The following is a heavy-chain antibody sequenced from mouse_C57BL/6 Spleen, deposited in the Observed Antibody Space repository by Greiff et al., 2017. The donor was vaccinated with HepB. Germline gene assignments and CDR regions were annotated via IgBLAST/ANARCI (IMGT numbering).Heavy chain of an antibody. V-gene: IGHV1-64*01. CDR2: IHPNSGST. CDR1: GYTFTSYW. Sequence: QVQLQQPGAELVKPGASVKVSCKASGYTFTSYWMHWVKQRPGQGLEWIGMIHPNSGSTNYNEKFKSKATLTVDKSSSTAYMQLSSLTSEDSAVYYCARRGSYYGSSLFDYWGQGTTLTVSS. J-gene: IGHJ2*01. D-gene: IGHD1-1*01. CDR3: ARRGSYYGSSLFDY.